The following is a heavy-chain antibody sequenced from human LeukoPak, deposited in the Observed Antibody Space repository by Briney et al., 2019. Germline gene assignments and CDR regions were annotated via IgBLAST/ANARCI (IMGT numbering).Heavy chain of an antibody. CDR3: ARHRLGATFPDFDS. CDR2: INWDGYSA. J-gene: IGHJ4*02. CDR1: GFTFSNAW. V-gene: IGHV3-20*04. Sequence: PGGSLRLSCAASGFTFSNAWMSWVRQAPGKGLEWVSGINWDGYSAGYGDPVKGRFTISRDNAKNSLYLQMNSLRAEDTALYYCARHRLGATFPDFDSWGQGTLVTVSS. D-gene: IGHD1-26*01.